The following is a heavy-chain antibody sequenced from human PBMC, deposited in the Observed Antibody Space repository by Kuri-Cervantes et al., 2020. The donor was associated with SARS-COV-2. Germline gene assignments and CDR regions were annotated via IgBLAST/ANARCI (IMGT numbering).Heavy chain of an antibody. D-gene: IGHD2-21*01. Sequence: GESLKISCVASGFGLRTNVVSWVRQTSGRGLEWVATITRGGETTNYEDSVKGRFTISRDNSKNTLYLQMSSLRVEDTAVYFCARDKSDWDNYNFAMDLWGQGTTVTVSS. CDR2: ITRGGETT. J-gene: IGHJ6*02. V-gene: IGHV3-23*01. CDR3: ARDKSDWDNYNFAMDL. CDR1: GFGLRTNV.